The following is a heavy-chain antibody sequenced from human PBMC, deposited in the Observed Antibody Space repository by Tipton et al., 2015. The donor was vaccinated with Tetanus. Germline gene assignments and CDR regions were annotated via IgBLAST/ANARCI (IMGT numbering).Heavy chain of an antibody. V-gene: IGHV3-74*01. CDR2: IHPDGRRT. D-gene: IGHD1-1*01. CDR1: GFTSEGHY. J-gene: IGHJ6*02. CDR3: ARKPLTNSGVGV. Sequence: SLRLSCAASGFTSEGHYMHWVRQTPGKGLVWVSRIHPDGRRTNYADSVKGRFTISRDHAKNTVYLQMNSLRAEDTAVYFCARKPLTNSGVGVSGPRSPLTVPS.